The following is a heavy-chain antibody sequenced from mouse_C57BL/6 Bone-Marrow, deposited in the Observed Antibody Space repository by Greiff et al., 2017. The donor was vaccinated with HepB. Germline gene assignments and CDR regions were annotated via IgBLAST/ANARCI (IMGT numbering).Heavy chain of an antibody. CDR3: ARRGDYPWFAY. CDR1: GFTFSSYA. V-gene: IGHV5-4*01. CDR2: ISDGGSYT. J-gene: IGHJ3*01. D-gene: IGHD2-4*01. Sequence: LVESGGGLVKPGGSLKLSCAASGFTFSSYAMSWVRQTPEKRLEWVATISDGGSYTYYPDNVKGRFTISRDNAKNNLYLQMSHLKSEDTAMYYCARRGDYPWFAYWGEGTLVTVSA.